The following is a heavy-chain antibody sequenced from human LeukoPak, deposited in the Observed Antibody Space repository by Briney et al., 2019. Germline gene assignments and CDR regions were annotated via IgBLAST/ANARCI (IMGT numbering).Heavy chain of an antibody. CDR3: ARAGDIVVVPAAFYDY. V-gene: IGHV3-9*01. J-gene: IGHJ4*02. D-gene: IGHD2-2*01. CDR2: ISWNSGSI. CDR1: GFTFDDYA. Sequence: PSGRSLRLSCAASGFTFDDYAMHWVRQAPGKGLEWVSGISWNSGSIGYADSVKGRFTISRDNAKNSLYLQMNSLRAEDTAVYYCARAGDIVVVPAAFYDYWGQGTLVTVSS.